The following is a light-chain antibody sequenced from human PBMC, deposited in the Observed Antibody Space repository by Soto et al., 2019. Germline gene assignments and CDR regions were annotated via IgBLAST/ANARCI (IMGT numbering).Light chain of an antibody. CDR2: DVS. CDR3: SSYTSSSTLYV. CDR1: SSDVGGYNY. V-gene: IGLV2-14*03. Sequence: QSALTQPASVSGSPGQSITISCTGTSSDVGGYNYVSWYQHHPGKAPKLMIYDVSNRPSGVSNRFSGSKSGNTASLTISGLQAEDEAEYYCSSYTSSSTLYVFGTGTKLTVL. J-gene: IGLJ1*01.